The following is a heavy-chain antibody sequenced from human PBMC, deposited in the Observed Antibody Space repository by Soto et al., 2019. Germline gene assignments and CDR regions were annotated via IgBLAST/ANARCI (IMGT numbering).Heavy chain of an antibody. J-gene: IGHJ4*02. CDR1: GGSISSYY. V-gene: IGHV4-59*01. CDR2: IYYSGST. CDR3: ARVVEMATTYYFDY. Sequence: SETLSLTCTVSGGSISSYYWSWIRQPPGKGLEWIGYIYYSGSTNYNPSLKSRVTKSVDTSKNQFSLKLSSVTAADTAVYYCARVVEMATTYYFDYWGQGTLLTVSS. D-gene: IGHD5-12*01.